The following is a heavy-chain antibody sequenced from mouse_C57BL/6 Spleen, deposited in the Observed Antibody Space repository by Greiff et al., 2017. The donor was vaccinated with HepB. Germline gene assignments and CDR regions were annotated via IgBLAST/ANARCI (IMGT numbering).Heavy chain of an antibody. Sequence: DVQLQESGGGLVKPGGSLKLSCAASGFTFSDYGMHWVRQAPEKGLEWVAYISSGSSTIYYADTVKGRFTISRDNAKNTLFLQMTSLRSEDTAMYYCARGGTIDYKVDYWGQGTSVTVSS. CDR1: GFTFSDYG. J-gene: IGHJ4*01. V-gene: IGHV5-17*01. CDR3: ARGGTIDYKVDY. D-gene: IGHD2-4*01. CDR2: ISSGSSTI.